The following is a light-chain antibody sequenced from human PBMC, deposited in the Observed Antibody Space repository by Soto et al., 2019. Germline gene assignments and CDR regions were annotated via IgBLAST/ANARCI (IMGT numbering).Light chain of an antibody. CDR2: RNN. V-gene: IGLV1-47*01. CDR1: SSNIGSNY. J-gene: IGLJ3*02. Sequence: QSVLTQPPSASGTPGQRVTISCSGSSSNIGSNYVYWYQQLPGTAPKLLIYRNNQRPSGVPDRFSGSKSGTSASLAISGLRSEDEADYYWAAWDDRLSGRVFGGGTKVTVL. CDR3: AAWDDRLSGRV.